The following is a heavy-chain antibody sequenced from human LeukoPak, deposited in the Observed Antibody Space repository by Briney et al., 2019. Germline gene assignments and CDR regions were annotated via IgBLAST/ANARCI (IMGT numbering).Heavy chain of an antibody. CDR2: INTNAGNP. D-gene: IGHD2-15*01. CDR3: ARAEVGYCSGGSCLYYFDY. V-gene: IGHV7-4-1*02. J-gene: IGHJ4*02. CDR1: GYTFTSYA. Sequence: GASVKVSCKASGYTFTSYAMNWVRQAPGQGLEWMGWINTNAGNPTYAQGFTGRFVFSLDTSVSTAYLQISSLKAEDTAVYYCARAEVGYCSGGSCLYYFDYWGQGTLVTVSS.